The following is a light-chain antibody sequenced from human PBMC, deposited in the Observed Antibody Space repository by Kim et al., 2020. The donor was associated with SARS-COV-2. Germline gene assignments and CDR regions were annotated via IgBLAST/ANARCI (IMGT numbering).Light chain of an antibody. Sequence: GQSITTSCTGSSSDVGGYNDVSWYQQHPGKAPKLMIYDVSKRPSGISNRFAGSKSGNTASLTISGLQAEDEADYYCSSYTSSSAWVFGGGTQLTVL. CDR2: DVS. J-gene: IGLJ3*02. CDR1: SSDVGGYND. CDR3: SSYTSSSAWV. V-gene: IGLV2-14*03.